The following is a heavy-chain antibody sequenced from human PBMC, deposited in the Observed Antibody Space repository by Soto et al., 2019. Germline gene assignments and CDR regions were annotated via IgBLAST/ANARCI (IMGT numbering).Heavy chain of an antibody. CDR1: GFTFSSYS. CDR3: AREEGLLNWFYP. CDR2: ISSSSSTI. J-gene: IGHJ5*02. Sequence: PGGSLRLSCASSGFTFSSYSMNWVRQAPGKGLEWVSYISSSSSTIYYADSVKGRFTISRDNAKNSLYLQMNSLRAEDTAVYYCAREEGLLNWFYPWGQRTLLTVSS. D-gene: IGHD1-26*01. V-gene: IGHV3-48*01.